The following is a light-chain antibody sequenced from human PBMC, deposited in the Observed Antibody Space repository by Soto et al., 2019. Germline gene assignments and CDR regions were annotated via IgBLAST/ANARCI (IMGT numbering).Light chain of an antibody. CDR1: ISNIGAGYD. J-gene: IGLJ1*01. CDR2: ASN. V-gene: IGLV1-40*01. Sequence: QSVLTLPPSVSGAPGQMVTISCTGGISNIGAGYDVHWYQQLQGTGPKLIIYASNNRPSGVPGRLAGSKSGTSASLAITGLRAEDEDDYYCLSSESSLSGYVLGTGTTVPVL. CDR3: LSSESSLSGYV.